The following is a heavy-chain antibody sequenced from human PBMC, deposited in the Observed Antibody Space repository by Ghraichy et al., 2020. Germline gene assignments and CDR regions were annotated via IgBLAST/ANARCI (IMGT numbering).Heavy chain of an antibody. CDR1: GGSVSSGSYY. Sequence: SETLSLTCTVSGGSVSSGSYYWSWIRQPPGKGLEWIGYIYYSGSTNYNPSLKSRVTISVDTSKNQFSLKLSSVTAADTAVYYCASGGRGYSGYDPRRSDHDAFDIWGQGTMVTVSS. V-gene: IGHV4-61*01. D-gene: IGHD5-12*01. CDR2: IYYSGST. J-gene: IGHJ3*02. CDR3: ASGGRGYSGYDPRRSDHDAFDI.